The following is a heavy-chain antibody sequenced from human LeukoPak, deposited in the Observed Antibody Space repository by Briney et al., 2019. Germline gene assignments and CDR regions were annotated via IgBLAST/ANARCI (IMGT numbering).Heavy chain of an antibody. CDR1: GYTFTSYG. J-gene: IGHJ4*02. V-gene: IGHV1-18*01. Sequence: GASVKVSCKASGYTFTSYGISWVRQAPGQGLEWMGWISVYNGHTNYAQKFQGRVTMTTDTSTTTAYMELRSLRSDDSAVYYCARADCSSTSCYDYWGQGTLVTVSS. D-gene: IGHD2-2*01. CDR2: ISVYNGHT. CDR3: ARADCSSTSCYDY.